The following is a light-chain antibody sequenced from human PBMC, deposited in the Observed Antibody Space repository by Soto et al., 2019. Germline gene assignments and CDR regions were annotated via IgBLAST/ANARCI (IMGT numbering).Light chain of an antibody. V-gene: IGKV3-20*01. CDR3: QQYGSSSLT. CDR1: QSVAGSY. CDR2: GAS. Sequence: EIVLTQSPGTLSLSPGERATLSCRASQSVAGSYLAWYQQKPGQAPRLLIHGASSRATGIPDRFSGSGSGKDFTLTISTLEPEDFAVYYCQQYGSSSLTFGQGTKVEIK. J-gene: IGKJ1*01.